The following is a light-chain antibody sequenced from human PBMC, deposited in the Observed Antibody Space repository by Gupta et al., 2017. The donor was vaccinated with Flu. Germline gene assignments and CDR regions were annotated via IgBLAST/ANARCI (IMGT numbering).Light chain of an antibody. CDR3: QQLNTYFTLT. Sequence: DSVNITCRASQGISNFLAWYQQKPGKAPNVLIYAASALQSGVPSRFSGTGSGTEFTLTIGSLQPEDCATYYCQQLNTYFTLTFGGGTKVELK. J-gene: IGKJ4*01. CDR2: AAS. V-gene: IGKV1-9*01. CDR1: QGISNF.